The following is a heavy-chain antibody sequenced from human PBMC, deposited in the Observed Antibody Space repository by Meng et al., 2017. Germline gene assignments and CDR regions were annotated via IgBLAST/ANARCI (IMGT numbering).Heavy chain of an antibody. V-gene: IGHV3-48*04. CDR1: GFTFSSYS. J-gene: IGHJ3*02. D-gene: IGHD3-10*01. CDR3: ARTGYGSGSYYGNKRKNAFDI. CDR2: ISSSGSTI. Sequence: GESLKISCAASGFTFSSYSMNWVRHAPGKGLEWVSYISSSGSTIYYADSVKGRFTISRDNAKNSLYLQMNSLRAEDTAVYYCARTGYGSGSYYGNKRKNAFDIWGQGTMVTVSS.